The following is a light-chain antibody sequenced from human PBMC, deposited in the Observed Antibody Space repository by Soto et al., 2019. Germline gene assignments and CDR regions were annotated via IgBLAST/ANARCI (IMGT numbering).Light chain of an antibody. J-gene: IGKJ1*01. Sequence: AIRMTQSPSSFSASTGDGVTITCRASQGISSYLAWYQQKPGKAPKLLIYAASTLQSGVPSRFRGSGSGTDFTLTLSCLQSEDFATYYCHQYDSYPRTFGQGTKVEIK. CDR1: QGISSY. CDR3: HQYDSYPRT. CDR2: AAS. V-gene: IGKV1-8*01.